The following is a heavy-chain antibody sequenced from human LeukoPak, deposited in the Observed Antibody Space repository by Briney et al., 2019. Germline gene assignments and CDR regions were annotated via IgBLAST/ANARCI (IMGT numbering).Heavy chain of an antibody. V-gene: IGHV3-7*03. Sequence: GGSLRLSCAASGFTFSRHWMTWVRQAPGKGLEWVANIKHDGSEKNYVDSVKGRFTISRDNAKNSLYLQMNSLRAEDTAVYYCAAPYDFWSGSFDYWGQGTLVTVSS. CDR2: IKHDGSEK. J-gene: IGHJ4*02. D-gene: IGHD3-3*01. CDR1: GFTFSRHW. CDR3: AAPYDFWSGSFDY.